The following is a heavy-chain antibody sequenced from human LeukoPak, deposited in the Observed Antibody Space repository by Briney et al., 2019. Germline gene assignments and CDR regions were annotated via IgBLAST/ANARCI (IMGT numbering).Heavy chain of an antibody. V-gene: IGHV1-46*01. CDR3: ARRGYCSGGSCYYFDY. Sequence: ASVKVSCKASGYTFTSYYMHWVRQAPGQGLEWMGIINPSGGSTSYAQKFQGRVTMTRDTSTSTAYMELSSLRSEDTAVYYCARRGYCSGGSCYYFDYWGQGTLVTVSS. D-gene: IGHD2-15*01. CDR2: INPSGGST. CDR1: GYTFTSYY. J-gene: IGHJ4*02.